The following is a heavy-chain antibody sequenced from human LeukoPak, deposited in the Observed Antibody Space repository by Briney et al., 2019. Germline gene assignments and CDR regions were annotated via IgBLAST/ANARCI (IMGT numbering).Heavy chain of an antibody. J-gene: IGHJ4*02. CDR1: GFTFSSYA. CDR3: AKISHYDILTGLFDY. V-gene: IGHV3-23*01. Sequence: RGSLRLSCAASGFTFSSYAMRWVRQAPGKGLEWVSAISGSGGSTYYADSVKGRFTISRDNSKNTLYLQMNSLRAEDTAVYYCAKISHYDILTGLFDYWGQGTLVTVSS. CDR2: ISGSGGST. D-gene: IGHD3-9*01.